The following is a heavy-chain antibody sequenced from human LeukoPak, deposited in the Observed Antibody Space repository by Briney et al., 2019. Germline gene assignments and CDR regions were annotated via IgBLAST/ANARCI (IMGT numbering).Heavy chain of an antibody. D-gene: IGHD2-8*01. Sequence: ASVKVSCKTSGYTFTSYDINLVRQATGQGLEWMGWMNPNSGHTGYAQKFQGRVTMTRNTSINTAYMELSSLRSEDTAVYYCARGRRYCTNGMCYSNYYYMDVWGKGTTVTVSS. CDR3: ARGRRYCTNGMCYSNYYYMDV. V-gene: IGHV1-8*01. J-gene: IGHJ6*03. CDR2: MNPNSGHT. CDR1: GYTFTSYD.